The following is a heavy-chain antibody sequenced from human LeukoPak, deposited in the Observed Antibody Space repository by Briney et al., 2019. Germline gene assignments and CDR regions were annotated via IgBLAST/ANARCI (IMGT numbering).Heavy chain of an antibody. J-gene: IGHJ4*02. D-gene: IGHD1-26*01. CDR1: GFTFSSYS. Sequence: PGGSLRLSCAASGFTFSSYSMSWVRQAPGKGLEWVANINHDGSEKNYVDSVKSRFTISRDNAKNSLYLQMSSLRGEDTALYYCARSKQYTSALDYWGQGTLVTVSS. CDR3: ARSKQYTSALDY. CDR2: INHDGSEK. V-gene: IGHV3-7*01.